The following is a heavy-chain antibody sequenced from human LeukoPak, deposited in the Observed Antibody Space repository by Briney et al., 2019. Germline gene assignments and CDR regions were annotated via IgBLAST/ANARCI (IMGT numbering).Heavy chain of an antibody. J-gene: IGHJ6*03. D-gene: IGHD2-2*01. Sequence: GGSLRLSCAASGFTFSSYAMSWVRQAPGKGLEWVSAISGSGGSTYYADSVKGRFTISRDNSKNTLYLQMNSLRAEDTAVYYCAKAVIVVVPAAMKYYYYYMDVWGKGTTVTVSS. CDR3: AKAVIVVVPAAMKYYYYYMDV. CDR1: GFTFSSYA. CDR2: ISGSGGST. V-gene: IGHV3-23*01.